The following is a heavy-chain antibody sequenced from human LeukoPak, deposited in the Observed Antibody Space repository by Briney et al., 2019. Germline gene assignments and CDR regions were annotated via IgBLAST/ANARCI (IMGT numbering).Heavy chain of an antibody. CDR2: IGISSGNT. Sequence: GGSLRLSCAASGFTFSAYSMNWVRQAPGKGLERISYIGISSGNTKYADSVKGRFTISGDKAKNSLYLQMNSLRVEDTAVYYCARDYKYAFDNWGQGTLVTVSS. V-gene: IGHV3-48*01. CDR3: ARDYKYAFDN. J-gene: IGHJ4*02. D-gene: IGHD5-24*01. CDR1: GFTFSAYS.